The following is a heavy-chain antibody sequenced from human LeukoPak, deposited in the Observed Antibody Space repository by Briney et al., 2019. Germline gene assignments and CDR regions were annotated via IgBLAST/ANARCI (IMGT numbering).Heavy chain of an antibody. CDR1: GYTFTSYG. CDR2: ISAYNGNT. D-gene: IGHD3-3*01. CDR3: ARVPGSLRFLEWSNYYYYMDV. V-gene: IGHV1-18*01. Sequence: GASVKVSCKASGYTFTSYGISWVRRAPGQGLEWMGWISAYNGNTNYAQKLQGRVTMTTDTSTSTAYMELRSLRSDDTAVYYCARVPGSLRFLEWSNYYYYMDVWGKGTTVTVSS. J-gene: IGHJ6*03.